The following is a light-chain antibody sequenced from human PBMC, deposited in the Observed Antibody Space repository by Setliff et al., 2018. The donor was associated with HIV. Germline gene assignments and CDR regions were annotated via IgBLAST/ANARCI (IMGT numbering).Light chain of an antibody. CDR2: DVS. CDR1: SSDVGSYNY. Sequence: QSVLTQPASVSGFPGQSITISCTGSSSDVGSYNYVSWYQQHPGKAPKLMISDVSKRPSGVSNRFSGSKSGNTASLTISGLKAEDEADYYCSSYTSSSPPYVFGTGTKVTVL. J-gene: IGLJ1*01. V-gene: IGLV2-14*03. CDR3: SSYTSSSPPYV.